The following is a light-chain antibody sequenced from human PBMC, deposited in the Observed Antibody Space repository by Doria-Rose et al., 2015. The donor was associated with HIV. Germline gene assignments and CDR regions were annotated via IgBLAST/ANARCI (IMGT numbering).Light chain of an antibody. J-gene: IGKJ3*01. CDR2: WAS. CDR3: QQYYDTPS. CDR1: QSLLYTSKNY. Sequence: TQSPESLGMPLGERATLNCKSNQSLLYTSKNYLAWYQQKPGQPPKLLIYWASTRQSGVPARFSGSGSGTDFTLTNSSLGAEDVAVYYCQQYYDTPSFGPGTTVDIK. V-gene: IGKV4-1*01.